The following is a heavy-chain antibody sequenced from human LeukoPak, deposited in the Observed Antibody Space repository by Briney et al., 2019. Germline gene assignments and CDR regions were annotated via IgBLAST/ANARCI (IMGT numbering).Heavy chain of an antibody. J-gene: IGHJ4*02. V-gene: IGHV3-9*01. Sequence: GGSLRLSCAASGFTFDDYAMHWVRQAPGKGLEWVSGISWNSGSIGYADSVKGRFTISRDNAKNSLYLQMNGLRAEDTALYYCAKGGGYYLGGSLTTIFDYWGQGTLVTVSS. CDR3: AKGGGYYLGGSLTTIFDY. CDR2: ISWNSGSI. CDR1: GFTFDDYA. D-gene: IGHD3-22*01.